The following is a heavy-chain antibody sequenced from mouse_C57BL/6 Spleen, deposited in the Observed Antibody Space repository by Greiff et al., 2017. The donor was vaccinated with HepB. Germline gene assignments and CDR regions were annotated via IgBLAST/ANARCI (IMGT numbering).Heavy chain of an antibody. J-gene: IGHJ2*01. CDR1: GFTFSSYG. D-gene: IGHD1-1*01. Sequence: EVQGVESGGDLVKPGGSLKLSCAASGFTFSSYGMSWVRQTPDKRLEWVATISSGGSYTYYPDSVKGRFTISRDNAKNTLYLQMSSLKSEDTAMYYCASASYYYGSSYVFDYWGQGTTLTVSS. CDR3: ASASYYYGSSYVFDY. V-gene: IGHV5-6*01. CDR2: ISSGGSYT.